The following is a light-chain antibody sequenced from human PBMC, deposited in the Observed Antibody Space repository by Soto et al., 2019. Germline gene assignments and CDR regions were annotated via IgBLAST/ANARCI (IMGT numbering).Light chain of an antibody. CDR2: GAS. V-gene: IGKV1-9*01. Sequence: IQLTQSPSSLSASVGDRVTISCRASQGNNSYVAWYQQKSGKAPKLLIYGASTLQSGVPSRFSGSGSGTDFTLTINSLQPEDFATYYCQQLNDRRFSFGQGTKLDIK. J-gene: IGKJ2*01. CDR3: QQLNDRRFS. CDR1: QGNNSY.